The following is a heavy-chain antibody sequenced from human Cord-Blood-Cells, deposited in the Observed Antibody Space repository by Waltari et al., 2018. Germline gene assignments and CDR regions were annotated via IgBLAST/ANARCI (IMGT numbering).Heavy chain of an antibody. J-gene: IGHJ4*02. CDR3: ARDGLGMNY. Sequence: QVQLVQSGAEVKKPGASVKVSCKASGYTFTGYYMHWVRQAPGKGLEWMGGMNRNKGGTNDGQKVQGGATMTRDTTISTADMELSRLRTDDTAVYYCARDGLGMNYGCQGTLVTVSS. CDR2: MNRNKGGT. CDR1: GYTFTGYY. V-gene: IGHV1-2*02. D-gene: IGHD7-27*01.